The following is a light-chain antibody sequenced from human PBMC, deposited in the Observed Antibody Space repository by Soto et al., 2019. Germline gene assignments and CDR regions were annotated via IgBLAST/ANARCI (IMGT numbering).Light chain of an antibody. CDR1: SSNVGSNT. J-gene: IGLJ3*02. Sequence: SVLTQPPSASGTPGQRVTISCSGSSSNVGSNTVNWYQQLPETAPKLLIYSNNQRPSGVPDRFSGSKSGTSASLAISGLQSEDEADYYCAAWDDSLNGWVFGGGTKLTVL. CDR3: AAWDDSLNGWV. V-gene: IGLV1-44*01. CDR2: SNN.